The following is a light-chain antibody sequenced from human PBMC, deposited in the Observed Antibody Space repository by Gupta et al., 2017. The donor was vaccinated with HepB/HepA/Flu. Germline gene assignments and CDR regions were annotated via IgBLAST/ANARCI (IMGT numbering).Light chain of an antibody. Sequence: SSALPQPPSVSVSPGQTASITCSGDKLGDKYASWYQQKPGQSPILVMYQDNRRPSGIPERFSGSNAVNTATLTISGTQAMDEADYYGQAWYSSTVVFGGGTQLTVL. CDR2: QDN. J-gene: IGLJ2*01. V-gene: IGLV3-1*01. CDR3: QAWYSSTVV. CDR1: KLGDKY.